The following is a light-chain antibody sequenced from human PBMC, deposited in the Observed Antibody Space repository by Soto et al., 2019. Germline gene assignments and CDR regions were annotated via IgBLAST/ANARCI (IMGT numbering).Light chain of an antibody. V-gene: IGKV1-5*01. Sequence: DIPMTQSPSTLSASVGDRVTITCRASQSISSWLAWYQQKPGKAPKLLIYDASSLESGVPSSFIGSGSGTEFTHTISSLQPDDFATYYCQQYNSYSQYTFGQGTKLEIK. J-gene: IGKJ2*01. CDR2: DAS. CDR3: QQYNSYSQYT. CDR1: QSISSW.